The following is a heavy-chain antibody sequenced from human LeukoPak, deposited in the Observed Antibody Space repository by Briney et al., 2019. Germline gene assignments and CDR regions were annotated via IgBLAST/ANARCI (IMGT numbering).Heavy chain of an antibody. D-gene: IGHD3-16*01. V-gene: IGHV3-53*05. CDR1: GFTVSSNY. CDR2: IYSGGST. Sequence: GGSLRLSCAASGFTVSSNYMSWVRQAPGKGLEWVSVIYSGGSTYYADSVKGRITISRDNSKNTLYLQMNSLRSEDTAVYYCATVSQGARPLYYFDYWGQGTLVTVSS. CDR3: ATVSQGARPLYYFDY. J-gene: IGHJ4*02.